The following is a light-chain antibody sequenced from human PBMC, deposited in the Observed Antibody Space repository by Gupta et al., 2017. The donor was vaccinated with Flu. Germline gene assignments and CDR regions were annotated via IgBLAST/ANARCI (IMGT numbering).Light chain of an antibody. CDR3: QCDDNWPRWT. CDR2: DAY. CDR1: QRISSK. V-gene: IGKV3-15*01. Sequence: EIVMTQSPATLSMSPGERATLSCRASQRISSKVAWYQQKPGQAPRLLIYDAYTRHTGVPVRSSGSGNGSGSTLTINIRQLEPFEISLSQCDDNWPRWTLGQGTRLEIK. J-gene: IGKJ5*01.